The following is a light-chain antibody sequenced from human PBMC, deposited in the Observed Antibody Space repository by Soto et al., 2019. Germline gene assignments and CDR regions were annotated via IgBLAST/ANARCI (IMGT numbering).Light chain of an antibody. CDR1: QSVSSTY. V-gene: IGKV3-20*01. CDR3: QGYGDSPTKYT. Sequence: EIVLTQSPGTLSLSPGERATLSCRASQSVSSTYLAWYQQKAGQAPRLLIYGASSRATGIPDRFSGSGSGTDFTLAISRLEPEDFAVYYCQGYGDSPTKYTFGQGTRMEI. CDR2: GAS. J-gene: IGKJ2*01.